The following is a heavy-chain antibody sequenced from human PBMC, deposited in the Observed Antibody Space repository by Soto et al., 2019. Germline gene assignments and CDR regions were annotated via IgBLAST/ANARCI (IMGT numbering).Heavy chain of an antibody. V-gene: IGHV1-8*01. D-gene: IGHD3-3*01. Sequence: QVQLVQSGAEVKKPGASVKVSCKASGYTFTSYDINWVRQATGQGLEWMGWMNPNSGNTGYAQKFQGRVTMTRNTSISTAYMELSSLRSKDTAVYYCARVYYDFWSGYPYFDYWGQGTLVTVSS. J-gene: IGHJ4*02. CDR2: MNPNSGNT. CDR1: GYTFTSYD. CDR3: ARVYYDFWSGYPYFDY.